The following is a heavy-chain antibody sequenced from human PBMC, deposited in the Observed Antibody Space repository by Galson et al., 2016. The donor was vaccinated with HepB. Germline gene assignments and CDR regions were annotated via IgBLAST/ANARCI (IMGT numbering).Heavy chain of an antibody. J-gene: IGHJ4*02. CDR1: GGTVDTYA. V-gene: IGHV1-69*10. Sequence: SVKVSCKASGGTVDTYAVNWVRQAPRQGLEWMGGIIPVLSIPNYAEKFQGRVTITADKSTSTAYMELSSLRSEDTAMYYCATEGFDYWGQGTLVTVSS. CDR2: IIPVLSIP. CDR3: ATEGFDY.